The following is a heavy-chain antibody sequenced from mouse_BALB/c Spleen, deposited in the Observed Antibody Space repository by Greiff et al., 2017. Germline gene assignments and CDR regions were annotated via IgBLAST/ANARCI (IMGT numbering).Heavy chain of an antibody. Sequence: EVKLEESGGGLVQPGGSMKLSCVASGFTFSNYWMNWVRQSPEKGLEWVAEIRLKSNNYATHYAESVKGRFTISRDDSKSSVYLQMNNLRAEDTGIYYCTSAYYGNYGAYWGQGTLVTVSA. CDR1: GFTFSNYW. V-gene: IGHV6-6*02. CDR2: IRLKSNNYAT. CDR3: TSAYYGNYGAY. J-gene: IGHJ3*01. D-gene: IGHD2-10*01.